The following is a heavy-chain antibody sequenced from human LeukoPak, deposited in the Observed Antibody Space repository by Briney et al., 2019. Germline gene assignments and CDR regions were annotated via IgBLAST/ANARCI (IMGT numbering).Heavy chain of an antibody. V-gene: IGHV1-69*05. CDR2: IIPIFGTA. D-gene: IGHD5-18*01. CDR1: GVTFSSYA. Sequence: SLKPSCKASGVTFSSYAISWVRQAPGQGLEWIGGIIPIFGTANSAQKFKVRVTFTTDESTSTASMELTRRRSEERPVNNCASKVTEGFSFDYWGLGTVVTV. CDR3: ASKVTEGFSFDY. J-gene: IGHJ4*02.